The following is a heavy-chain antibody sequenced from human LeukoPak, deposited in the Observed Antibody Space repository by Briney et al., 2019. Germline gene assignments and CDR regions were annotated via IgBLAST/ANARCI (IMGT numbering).Heavy chain of an antibody. J-gene: IGHJ6*03. Sequence: GASVKVSCKASGYTFTSYYMHWVRQAPGQGLEWMGIINPSGGSTSYAQKFRGRVTMTRDMSTSTVYMELSSLRSEDTAVYYCARYVPNPYGSDQRDYYYYMDVWGKGTTVTISS. CDR1: GYTFTSYY. CDR2: INPSGGST. CDR3: ARYVPNPYGSDQRDYYYYMDV. D-gene: IGHD3-10*01. V-gene: IGHV1-46*01.